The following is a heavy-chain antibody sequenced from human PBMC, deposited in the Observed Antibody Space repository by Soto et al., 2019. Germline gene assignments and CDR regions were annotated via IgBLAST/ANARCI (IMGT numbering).Heavy chain of an antibody. CDR2: INAGNGNT. V-gene: IGHV1-3*05. CDR1: GYTFTSYA. J-gene: IGHJ4*02. CDR3: ASSSLVVYALDY. D-gene: IGHD2-8*02. Sequence: QVQLVQSGAEEKKPGASVKVSCKASGYTFTSYAMHWVRQAPGQRLEWMGWINAGNGNTKYSQKFQGRVTITRDTSASTAYMQLSILRSEDTAVYYCASSSLVVYALDYWGQGTLVTVSS.